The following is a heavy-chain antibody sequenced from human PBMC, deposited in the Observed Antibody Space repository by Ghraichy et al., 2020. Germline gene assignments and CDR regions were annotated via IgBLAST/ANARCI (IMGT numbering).Heavy chain of an antibody. V-gene: IGHV4-34*01. D-gene: IGHD6-13*01. CDR1: GGSFSGYY. CDR3: ARSLRIAAALDY. J-gene: IGHJ4*02. Sequence: SQTLSLTCAVYGGSFSGYYWSWIRQPPGKGLEWIGEINHSGSTNYNPSLKSRVTISVDTSKNQFSLNLSSVTAADTAVYYCARSLRIAAALDYWGQGTLVTVSS. CDR2: INHSGST.